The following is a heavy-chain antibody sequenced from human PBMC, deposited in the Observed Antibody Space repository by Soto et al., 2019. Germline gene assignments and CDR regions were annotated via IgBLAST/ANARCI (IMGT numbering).Heavy chain of an antibody. D-gene: IGHD6-6*01. CDR1: GFGLVDFA. J-gene: IGHJ4*02. Sequence: PGGPLNLSCLALGFGLVDFALDWARQIPGKGLEWVSRITWNSDTIAYADSVKGRFTISRDNARSSLFLQMNSLRSEDTAIYCCVKEMGSSSDSWGQGTQVTVSS. CDR2: ITWNSDTI. V-gene: IGHV3-9*01. CDR3: VKEMGSSSDS.